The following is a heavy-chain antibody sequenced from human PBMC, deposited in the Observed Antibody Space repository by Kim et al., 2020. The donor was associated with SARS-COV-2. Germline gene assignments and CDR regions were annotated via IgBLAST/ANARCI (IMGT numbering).Heavy chain of an antibody. V-gene: IGHV3-21*01. CDR1: GFTFSSYS. Sequence: GGSLRLSCAASGFTFSSYSMNWVRQAPGKGLEWVSSISSSSSYIYYADSVKGRFTISRDNAKNSLYLQMNSLRAEDTAVYYCWHVLGYCSSTSCYDFDYWGQGALVTVSS. J-gene: IGHJ4*02. CDR3: WHVLGYCSSTSCYDFDY. CDR2: ISSSSSYI. D-gene: IGHD2-2*01.